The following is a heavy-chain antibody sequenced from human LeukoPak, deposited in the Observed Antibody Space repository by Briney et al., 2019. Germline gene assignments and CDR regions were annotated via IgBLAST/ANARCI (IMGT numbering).Heavy chain of an antibody. J-gene: IGHJ4*02. CDR2: INQDGHEN. CDR3: ARRGRYYLGY. Sequence: GGSLRLSCAASGFTFSSYWMSWVRQVPGKGLECVANINQDGHENHYVDSVKGRFTISRDDVQNSLYLQLNSLRADDTAVYYCARRGRYYLGYWGQGTLVTVSS. D-gene: IGHD3-10*01. CDR1: GFTFSSYW. V-gene: IGHV3-7*01.